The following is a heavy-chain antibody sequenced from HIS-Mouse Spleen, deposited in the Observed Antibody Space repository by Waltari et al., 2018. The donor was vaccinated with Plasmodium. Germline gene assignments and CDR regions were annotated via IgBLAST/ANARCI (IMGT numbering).Heavy chain of an antibody. CDR1: GFSVRSYW. D-gene: IGHD6-13*01. J-gene: IGHJ2*01. CDR3: ASSWYWYFDL. Sequence: EVQLVESGGGLVQPGGSLRVSCAGSGFSVRSYWMSWVRQAPGKGMEWVANIKQDGSEKYYVDSVKGRFTISRDNAKNSLYLQMNSLRAEDTAVYYCASSWYWYFDLWGRGTLVTVSS. V-gene: IGHV3-7*01. CDR2: IKQDGSEK.